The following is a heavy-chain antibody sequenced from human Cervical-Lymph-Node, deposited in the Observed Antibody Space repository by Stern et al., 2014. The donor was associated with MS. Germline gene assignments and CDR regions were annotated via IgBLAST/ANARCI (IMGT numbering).Heavy chain of an antibody. Sequence: EVQLVQSGGGLVQPGGSLRLSCAASGFTFSSYWMHWVRQAPGKGLVWVSAISGSGGSTYYADSVKGRFTISRDNSKNTLYLQMNSLRAEDTAVYYCAKDWDVRYSGSYLFDYWGQGTLVTVSS. D-gene: IGHD1-26*01. V-gene: IGHV3-23*04. J-gene: IGHJ4*02. CDR1: GFTFSSYW. CDR2: ISGSGGST. CDR3: AKDWDVRYSGSYLFDY.